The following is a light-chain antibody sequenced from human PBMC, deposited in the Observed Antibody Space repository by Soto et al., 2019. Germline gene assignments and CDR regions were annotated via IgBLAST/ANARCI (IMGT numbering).Light chain of an antibody. CDR3: QQYNSYRT. CDR1: ESISIW. CDR2: DAS. Sequence: DIQMPQSPSTLSASVGDSVTITCRARESISIWLAWYQQKPGKAPKLLISDASILESGVPSRFSGSGSGTEFTLTISSLQPDESATYDCQQYNSYRTFGQGTKVDIK. J-gene: IGKJ1*01. V-gene: IGKV1-5*01.